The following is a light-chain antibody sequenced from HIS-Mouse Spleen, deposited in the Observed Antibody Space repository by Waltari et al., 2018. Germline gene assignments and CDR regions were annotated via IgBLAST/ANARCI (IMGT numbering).Light chain of an antibody. CDR3: YSTDSSGNHRV. CDR2: EDS. J-gene: IGLJ2*01. V-gene: IGLV3-10*01. Sequence: SYELTQPPSVSVSPGHTARITCSGYELPKNYAYWYHQKSGQAHVLVIYEDSKRPSGIPERFSGSSSGTMATLTISGAQVEDEADYYCYSTDSSGNHRVFGGGTKLTVL. CDR1: ELPKNY.